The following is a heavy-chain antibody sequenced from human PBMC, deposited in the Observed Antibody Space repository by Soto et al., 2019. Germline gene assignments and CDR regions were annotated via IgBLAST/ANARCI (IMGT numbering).Heavy chain of an antibody. CDR1: GGSISSSSYY. CDR2: IYYSGST. CDR3: ASPCCSGGSCYSDADY. Sequence: PSETLSLTCSVSGGSISSSSYYWGWIRQPPGKGLEWIGSIYYSGSTYYNPSLKSRVTISVDTSKNQFSLKLSSVTAADTAVYYCASPCCSGGSCYSDADYWGQGTLVTVSS. V-gene: IGHV4-39*01. D-gene: IGHD2-15*01. J-gene: IGHJ4*02.